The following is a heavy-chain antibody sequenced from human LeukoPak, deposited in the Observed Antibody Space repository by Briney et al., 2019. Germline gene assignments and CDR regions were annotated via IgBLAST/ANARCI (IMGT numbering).Heavy chain of an antibody. CDR3: ARQVGATSPGDY. V-gene: IGHV3-66*04. Sequence: GGSLRLSCAASGFTFSSYWMSWVRQAPGKGLEWVSVIYSGGSTYYADSVKGRFTISRDNSKNTLYLQMNSLRAEDTAVYYCARQVGATSPGDYWGQGTLVTVSS. D-gene: IGHD1-26*01. CDR2: IYSGGST. CDR1: GFTFSSYW. J-gene: IGHJ4*02.